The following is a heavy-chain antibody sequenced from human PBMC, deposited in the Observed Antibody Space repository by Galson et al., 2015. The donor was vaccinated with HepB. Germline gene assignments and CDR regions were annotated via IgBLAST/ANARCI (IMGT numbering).Heavy chain of an antibody. Sequence: SLRLSCAVSGFSVNSNYMTWVRQTPGEGLEWVSIIYTDENTYYADSAKGRFTISRDISKNSVYLQMDSLRADDTATYYCARARATNYFASSGYWGGWFDLWGRGSLLTVPS. CDR2: IYTDENT. V-gene: IGHV3-53*01. CDR1: GFSVNSNY. CDR3: ARARATNYFASSGYWGGWFDL. J-gene: IGHJ2*01. D-gene: IGHD3-22*01.